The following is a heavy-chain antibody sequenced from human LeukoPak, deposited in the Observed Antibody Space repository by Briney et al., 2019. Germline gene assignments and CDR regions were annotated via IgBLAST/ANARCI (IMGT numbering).Heavy chain of an antibody. CDR1: GGSISSYY. CDR2: VYYSGST. V-gene: IGHV4-59*01. Sequence: SETLSLTCTVSGGSISSYYWSWIRQPPGEGLEWIGYVYYSGSTNYNPSLKSRVTISIDTSKNQFSLRLTSVTAADTAVYYCARGHYYDSSDDCWGQGTLVTVSS. D-gene: IGHD3-22*01. J-gene: IGHJ4*02. CDR3: ARGHYYDSSDDC.